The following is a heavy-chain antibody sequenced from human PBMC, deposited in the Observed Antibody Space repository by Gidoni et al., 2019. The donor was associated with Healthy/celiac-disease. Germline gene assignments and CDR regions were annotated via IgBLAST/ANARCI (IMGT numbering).Heavy chain of an antibody. CDR2: IVVGSGNT. V-gene: IGHV1-58*02. J-gene: IGHJ3*02. CDR3: AADPYYDYVWGSWAGRTEDAFDI. CDR1: GFTFTSSA. Sequence: QMQLVQSGPEVKKPGTSVKVSCKASGFTFTSSAMQWVRQARGQRLEWIGWIVVGSGNTNYAQKFQERVTITRDMSTSTAYMELSSLRSEDTAVYYCAADPYYDYVWGSWAGRTEDAFDIWGQGTMVTVSS. D-gene: IGHD3-16*01.